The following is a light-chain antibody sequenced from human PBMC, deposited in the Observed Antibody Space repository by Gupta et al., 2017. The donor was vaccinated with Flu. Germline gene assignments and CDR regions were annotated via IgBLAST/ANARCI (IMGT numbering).Light chain of an antibody. V-gene: IGLV1-47*01. CDR2: RKS. CDR3: GGWNDGMSGSWG. Sequence: QSVLTQPPSASVTPGQRVTISCSGIGSNYVYWYQQFPGTAPKVIIVRKSQRPSGVPDRFSAAKSCASAALVTDRRRYEDEADYYWGGWNDGMSGSWGFGGGTKLTV. CDR1: GSNY. J-gene: IGLJ3*02.